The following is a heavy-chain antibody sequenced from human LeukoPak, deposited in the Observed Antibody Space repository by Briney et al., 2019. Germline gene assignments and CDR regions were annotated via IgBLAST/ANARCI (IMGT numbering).Heavy chain of an antibody. V-gene: IGHV3-49*04. CDR1: GFTFGDYA. CDR2: IRSKAYGGTT. Sequence: GGSLRLSCTASGFTFGDYAMSWVRQAPGKGLEWVGFIRSKAYGGTTEYAASVKGRFTISRDDSKSIAYLQMNSLRAEDTAVYYCARGGLGNFDWGQGTLVTVSS. CDR3: ARGGLGNFD. D-gene: IGHD4-23*01. J-gene: IGHJ4*02.